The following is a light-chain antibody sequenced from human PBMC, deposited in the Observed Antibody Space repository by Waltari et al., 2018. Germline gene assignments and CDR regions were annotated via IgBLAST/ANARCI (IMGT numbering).Light chain of an antibody. CDR2: GAS. V-gene: IGKV3-20*01. CDR3: QQFGSSVMYT. Sequence: EVVLTQSPGTLSLSPGERATLSCRASQSVSRSRIAWYLHRPGQAPRLHIYGASGRATSIPDRFSGSGSGTDFSLTISRVEPEDFAVYYCQQFGSSVMYTFGQGTKLEIK. CDR1: QSVSRSR. J-gene: IGKJ2*01.